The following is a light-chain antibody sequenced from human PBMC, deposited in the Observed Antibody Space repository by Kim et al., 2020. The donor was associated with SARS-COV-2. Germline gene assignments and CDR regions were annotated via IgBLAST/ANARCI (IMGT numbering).Light chain of an antibody. CDR1: KLGDKY. Sequence: VSPGQTASITCSGDKLGDKYACWYQQKPGQSPVLVIYQDVKRPSGIPERFSGSNSGNTATLTISGTQAMDEADYYCQAWDSSTAVFGGGTQLTVL. J-gene: IGLJ2*01. CDR3: QAWDSSTAV. CDR2: QDV. V-gene: IGLV3-1*01.